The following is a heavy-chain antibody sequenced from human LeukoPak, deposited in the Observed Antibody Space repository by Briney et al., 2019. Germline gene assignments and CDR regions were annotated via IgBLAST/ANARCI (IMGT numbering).Heavy chain of an antibody. D-gene: IGHD2-21*02. CDR3: AKVDDCVDS. CDR2: FSGSGGNT. J-gene: IGHJ4*02. Sequence: GGSLRLSCAASGFTFSSDAMSWVRQAPGKGLEWVSTFSGSGGNTYYADSVKGRFTISRDNSKNTLYLQMNSLRAEDTAVYYCAKVDDCVDSWGQGTLVTLSS. CDR1: GFTFSSDA. V-gene: IGHV3-23*01.